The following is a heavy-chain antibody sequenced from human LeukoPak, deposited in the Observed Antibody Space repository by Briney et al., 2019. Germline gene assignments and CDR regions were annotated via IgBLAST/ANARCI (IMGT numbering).Heavy chain of an antibody. CDR1: GGSISSSSYY. CDR2: IYYSGST. J-gene: IGHJ4*02. D-gene: IGHD3-22*01. CDR3: ARVQRVFYYDSSGYPDY. V-gene: IGHV4-39*07. Sequence: SETLSLTCTVSGGSISSSSYYWGWIRQPPGKGLEWIGSIYYSGSTYYNPSLKSRVTISVDTSKNQFSLKLSSVTAADTAVYYCARVQRVFYYDSSGYPDYWGQGTLVTVSS.